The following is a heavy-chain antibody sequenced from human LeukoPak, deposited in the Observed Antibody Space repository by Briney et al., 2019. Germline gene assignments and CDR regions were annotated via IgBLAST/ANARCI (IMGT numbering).Heavy chain of an antibody. D-gene: IGHD3-3*02. V-gene: IGHV4-34*01. CDR1: GGSFSGYY. CDR3: ARGKSTFLDHWFDP. CDR2: INHSGST. J-gene: IGHJ5*02. Sequence: SETLSLTCAVYGGSFSGYYWSWIRQPPGKGLEWIGEINHSGSTNYNPSLKSRVTISVDTSKSQFSLKLSSVTAADTAVYYCARGKSTFLDHWFDPWGQGTLVTVSS.